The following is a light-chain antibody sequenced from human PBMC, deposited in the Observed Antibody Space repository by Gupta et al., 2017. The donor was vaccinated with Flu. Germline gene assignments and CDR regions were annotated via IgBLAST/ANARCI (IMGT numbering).Light chain of an antibody. CDR2: KKE. J-gene: IGLJ1*01. V-gene: IGLV1-47*01. CDR3: SESADSMSGYFV. CDR1: SSNIGSHY. Sequence: QAALTQPHSASGTPSQRVIISCTGGSSNIGSHYVYWFQQLPGTAPPVLIYKKEQRPSGVPARLSCATYCASTYPVTSSRGHEDEAAEYYSESADSMSGYFVFGGGTRVNVL.